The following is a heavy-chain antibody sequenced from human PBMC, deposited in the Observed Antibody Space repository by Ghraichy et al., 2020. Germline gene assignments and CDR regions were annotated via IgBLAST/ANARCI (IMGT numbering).Heavy chain of an antibody. CDR3: ARDRGANSGILDY. CDR2: INAANGNT. V-gene: IGHV1-3*01. J-gene: IGHJ4*02. D-gene: IGHD1-26*01. CDR1: GYTFTSSA. Sequence: ASVKVSCKASGYTFTSSAMHWVRQAPGQRLEWMGWINAANGNTKYSQKFQGRVTITRDTSASTAYMELGSLRSEDTAVYYCARDRGANSGILDYWGQGTLVTVSS.